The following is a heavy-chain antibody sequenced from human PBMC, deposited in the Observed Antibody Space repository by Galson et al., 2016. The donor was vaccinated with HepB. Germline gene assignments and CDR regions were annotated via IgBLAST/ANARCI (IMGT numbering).Heavy chain of an antibody. Sequence: LRLSCAASGFTFSSYWMSWVRQAPGKGLEWVVNIKQDGSEKYYVDSVKGRFTISRDNAKNSLYLQMNSLRAEDTAVYYCARGGVWYQPPFDYWGQGTLVTVSS. CDR3: ARGGVWYQPPFDY. J-gene: IGHJ4*02. D-gene: IGHD2-2*01. V-gene: IGHV3-7*01. CDR1: GFTFSSYW. CDR2: IKQDGSEK.